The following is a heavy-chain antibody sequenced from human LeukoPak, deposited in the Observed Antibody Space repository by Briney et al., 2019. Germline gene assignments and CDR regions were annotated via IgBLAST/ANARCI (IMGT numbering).Heavy chain of an antibody. Sequence: QSGGSLRLSCAASGITFSSYGMSWVRQVPGKGLEWVSSISHTGGSPYYADSVKGRFTVSRDNSKNTLYLQMNSLRAEDTAVYYCAKDTRRRWDTLDYWGQGTLVTVSS. D-gene: IGHD5-18*01. CDR3: AKDTRRRWDTLDY. J-gene: IGHJ4*02. CDR1: GITFSSYG. V-gene: IGHV3-23*01. CDR2: ISHTGGSP.